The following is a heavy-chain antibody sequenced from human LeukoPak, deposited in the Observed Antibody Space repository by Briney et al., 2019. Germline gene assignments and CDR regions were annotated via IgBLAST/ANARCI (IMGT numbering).Heavy chain of an antibody. J-gene: IGHJ4*02. CDR2: ISGSGGST. CDR1: GFTFSSYA. CDR3: AKDQVGFWSGYAY. V-gene: IGHV3-23*01. D-gene: IGHD3-3*01. Sequence: GGSLRLSCAASGFTFSSYAMSWVRQAPGKGLEWVSAISGSGGSTYYADSVKGRFTISRDNSKNTLYLQMNSLRAEETAVYYCAKDQVGFWSGYAYWGQGTLVTVSS.